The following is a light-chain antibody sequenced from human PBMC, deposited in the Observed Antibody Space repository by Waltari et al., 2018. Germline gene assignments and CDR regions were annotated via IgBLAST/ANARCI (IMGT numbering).Light chain of an antibody. V-gene: IGKV2-28*01. J-gene: IGKJ1*01. CDR2: LGS. Sequence: DIVLTQSPLSLSVIPGEPASISCRSSQSLLHSNGYTFMDWYLQKPGQSPQLLIYLGSYRASGVPDRFSGSGSGTDFTLKINRVEADDVGIYYCMQALQTPRTFGQGTREDIK. CDR3: MQALQTPRT. CDR1: QSLLHSNGYTF.